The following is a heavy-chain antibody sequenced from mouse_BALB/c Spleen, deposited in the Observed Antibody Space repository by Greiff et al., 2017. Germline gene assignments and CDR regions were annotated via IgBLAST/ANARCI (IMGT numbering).Heavy chain of an antibody. J-gene: IGHJ4*01. CDR2: ISSGGSYT. CDR3: ATSYYGNFYAMDY. D-gene: IGHD2-10*01. V-gene: IGHV5-9-3*01. Sequence: EVQVVESGGGLVKPGGSLKLSCAASGFTFSSYAMSWVRQTPEKRLEWVATISSGGSYTYYPDSVKGRFTISRDNAKNTLYLQMSSLRSEDTAMYYCATSYYGNFYAMDYWGQGTSVTVSS. CDR1: GFTFSSYA.